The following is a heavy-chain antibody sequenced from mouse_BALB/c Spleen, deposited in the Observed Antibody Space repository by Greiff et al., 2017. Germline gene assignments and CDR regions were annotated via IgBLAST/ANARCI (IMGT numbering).Heavy chain of an antibody. J-gene: IGHJ3*01. CDR3: AREPAYYGNYKFAY. CDR2: INPYNGGT. CDR1: GYSFTGYT. Sequence: EVQLQESGPELVKPGASMKISCKASGYSFTGYTMNWVKQSHGKNLEWIGLINPYNGGTSYNQKFKGKATLTVDKSSSTAYMELLSLTSEDSAVYYCAREPAYYGNYKFAYWGQGTLVTVSA. V-gene: IGHV1-18*01. D-gene: IGHD2-10*01.